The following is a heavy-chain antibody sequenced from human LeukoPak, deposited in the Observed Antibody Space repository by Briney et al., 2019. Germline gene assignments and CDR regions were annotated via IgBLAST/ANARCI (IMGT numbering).Heavy chain of an antibody. V-gene: IGHV1-46*01. Sequence: ASVKVSCKASGYTFTSYYMHWVRQAPGQGLEWMGIINPSGGSTSYAQKFQGRVTMTRNTSISTAYMELSSLRSEDTAVYYCARGFSGHYDILTGSGPYNWFDPSGQGTLVTVSS. CDR1: GYTFTSYY. D-gene: IGHD3-9*01. J-gene: IGHJ5*02. CDR3: ARGFSGHYDILTGSGPYNWFDP. CDR2: INPSGGST.